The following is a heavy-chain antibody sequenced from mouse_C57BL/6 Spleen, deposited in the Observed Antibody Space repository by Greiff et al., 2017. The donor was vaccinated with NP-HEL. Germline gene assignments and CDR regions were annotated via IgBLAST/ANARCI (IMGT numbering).Heavy chain of an antibody. J-gene: IGHJ1*03. V-gene: IGHV2-9-1*01. Sequence: VKLVESGPGLVAPSQSLSITCTVSGFSLTSYAISWVRQPPGKGLEWLGVIWTGGGTNYNSALKSRLSISKDNSKSQVFLKMNSLQTDDTARYYCARAFTTVVANWYFDVWGTGTTVTVSS. CDR3: ARAFTTVVANWYFDV. CDR2: IWTGGGT. CDR1: GFSLTSYA. D-gene: IGHD1-1*01.